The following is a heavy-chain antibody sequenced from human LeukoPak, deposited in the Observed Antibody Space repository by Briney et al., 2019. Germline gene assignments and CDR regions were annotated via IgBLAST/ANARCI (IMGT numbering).Heavy chain of an antibody. D-gene: IGHD3-10*01. CDR3: ARDNNYYGSGSYHDY. J-gene: IGHJ4*02. CDR2: IYTSGST. V-gene: IGHV4-4*07. CDR1: GGSISSYY. Sequence: PSETLSLTCTVSGGSISSYYWSWIRQPAGKGLEWIWRIYTSGSTNYNPSLKSRVTMSLDTYKNQFSLKLSSVTAADTAVYYCARDNNYYGSGSYHDYWGQGTLVTVSS.